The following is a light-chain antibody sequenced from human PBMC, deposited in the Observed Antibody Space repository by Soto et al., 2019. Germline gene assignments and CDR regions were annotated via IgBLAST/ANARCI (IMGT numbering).Light chain of an antibody. CDR2: EGN. CDR1: SSDIGTYNL. CDR3: CSYAEGGTLV. J-gene: IGLJ3*02. Sequence: QSVLTQPASVSGSPGQSITISCTGTSSDIGTYNLVSWYQQHPGKAPKLMIYEGNKRPSGVSNRFSGSRSGTTASLTISGLQAEDDADYYCCSYAEGGTLVFGGGTKLTVL. V-gene: IGLV2-23*01.